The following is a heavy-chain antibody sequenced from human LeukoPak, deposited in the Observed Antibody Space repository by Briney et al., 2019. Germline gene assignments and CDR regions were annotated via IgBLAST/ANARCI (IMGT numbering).Heavy chain of an antibody. Sequence: SVKVSCKASGGTFSSYAISWVRQAPGQGLEWMGGIIPIFGTANYAQKFQGRVTITADESTSTAYMELSSLRSEDTAVYYCARDRSDPSSSSWYGVLDYWGQGTLVTVSS. CDR3: ARDRSDPSSSSWYGVLDY. J-gene: IGHJ4*02. V-gene: IGHV1-69*13. CDR1: GGTFSSYA. CDR2: IIPIFGTA. D-gene: IGHD6-13*01.